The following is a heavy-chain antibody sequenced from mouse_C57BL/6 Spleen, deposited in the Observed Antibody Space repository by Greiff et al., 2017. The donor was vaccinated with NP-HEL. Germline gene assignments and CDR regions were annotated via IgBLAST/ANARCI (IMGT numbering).Heavy chain of an antibody. J-gene: IGHJ4*01. V-gene: IGHV1-64*01. CDR1: GYTFTSYW. Sequence: QVQLQQPGAELVKPGASVKLSCKASGYTFTSYWMHWVKQRPGQGLEWIGMIHPNSGSTNYNEKFKSKATLTVDKSSSTAYMQLSSLTSEDSAVYYCARSRMSNYEPCYAMDYWGQGTSVTVSS. CDR3: ARSRMSNYEPCYAMDY. D-gene: IGHD2-5*01. CDR2: IHPNSGST.